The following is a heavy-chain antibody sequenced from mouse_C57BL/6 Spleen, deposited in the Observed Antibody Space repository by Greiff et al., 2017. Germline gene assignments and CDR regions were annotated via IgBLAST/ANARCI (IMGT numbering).Heavy chain of an antibody. CDR2: IYPGVGVT. Sequence: VQLKQSGPELVKPGASVKISCKASGYAFSSSWMNWVKQRPGKGLEWIGRIYPGVGVTNYNGKFKGKATLTAAESSSPAYMQRSSLTCEDSAVSYCARFAYSNYYFDCWGRGTTLTDSS. D-gene: IGHD2-5*01. V-gene: IGHV1-82*01. CDR1: GYAFSSSW. J-gene: IGHJ2*01. CDR3: ARFAYSNYYFDC.